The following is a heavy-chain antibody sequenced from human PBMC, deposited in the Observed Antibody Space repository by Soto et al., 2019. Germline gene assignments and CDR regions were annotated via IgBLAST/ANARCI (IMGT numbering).Heavy chain of an antibody. CDR3: ARGEGSYDY. CDR2: ISSYNGNT. V-gene: IGHV1-18*04. D-gene: IGHD3-10*01. Sequence: QVRLVQSAAEVKKPGASVKVSCKASGYTFTNDDINWVRQAPRQGLEWMGRISSYNGNTNYAQKLQGRVTMTTNTATTTAYMEMTSLRSDDTAVYYCARGEGSYDYWGQGTLITVSS. CDR1: GYTFTNDD. J-gene: IGHJ4*02.